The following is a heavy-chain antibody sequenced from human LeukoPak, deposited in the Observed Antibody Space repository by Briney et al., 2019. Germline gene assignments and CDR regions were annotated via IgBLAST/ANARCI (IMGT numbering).Heavy chain of an antibody. V-gene: IGHV4-38-2*01. J-gene: IGHJ4*02. Sequence: PSETLSLTCAVSGYSISSGYYWGWIRQPPGKGLERIGSIYHSGSTYYNPSLKSRVTISVDTSQNQFSLKLSSVTAADTAVYYCARGRIDYFDSSGYSGYFDYWGQGTLVTVSS. CDR1: GYSISSGYY. CDR3: ARGRIDYFDSSGYSGYFDY. D-gene: IGHD3-22*01. CDR2: IYHSGST.